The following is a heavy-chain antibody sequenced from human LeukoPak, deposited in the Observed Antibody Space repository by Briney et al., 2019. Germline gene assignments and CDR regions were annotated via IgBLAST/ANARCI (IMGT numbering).Heavy chain of an antibody. CDR3: AKDPTYKVTVDTAMEYYFDY. CDR1: GFTLSNFA. Sequence: PGGSLRLSCTASGFTLSNFAMSWVRQAPGQGLEWASATSGSGGITYYADSVKGRFTISRDNSKNTLYLQMNSLRAEDTAVYYCAKDPTYKVTVDTAMEYYFDYWGQGTLVTVSS. D-gene: IGHD5-18*01. CDR2: TSGSGGIT. J-gene: IGHJ4*02. V-gene: IGHV3-23*01.